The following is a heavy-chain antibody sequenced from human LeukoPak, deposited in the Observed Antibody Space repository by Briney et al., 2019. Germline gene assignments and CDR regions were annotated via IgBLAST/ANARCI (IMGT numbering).Heavy chain of an antibody. CDR2: ISAYNGNT. V-gene: IGHV1-18*01. CDR3: ARAPRIAGASRNAFDF. D-gene: IGHD6-13*01. J-gene: IGHJ3*01. CDR1: GYTFTGYW. Sequence: GASVKVTFMACGYTFTGYWTRSVRPAPGQGLEWLGWISAYNGNTNYAQKLQGRVTMTTDTSTSTAYMELRSLRSDDTAVYYCARAPRIAGASRNAFDFWGQGTMVTVSS.